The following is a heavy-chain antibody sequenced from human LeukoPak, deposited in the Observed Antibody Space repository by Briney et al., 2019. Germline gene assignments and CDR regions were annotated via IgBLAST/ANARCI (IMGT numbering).Heavy chain of an antibody. Sequence: ASVKVSCKASGYTFTNYDISWVRQAPGQGLEWMGWVSAYNVNTNYAQKLQGRVTMTTDTSTSTAYMELRSLRSDDTAVYYCARGSSRYYYDSGSDYWGQGTLVTVSS. CDR3: ARGSSRYYYDSGSDY. CDR1: GYTFTNYD. D-gene: IGHD3-22*01. CDR2: VSAYNVNT. J-gene: IGHJ4*02. V-gene: IGHV1-18*01.